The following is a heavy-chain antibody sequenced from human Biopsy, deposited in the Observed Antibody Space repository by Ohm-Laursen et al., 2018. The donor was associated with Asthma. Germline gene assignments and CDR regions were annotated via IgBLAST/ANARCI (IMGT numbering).Heavy chain of an antibody. CDR3: ARKAGSCISRTCYSLDF. Sequence: SVKVSCKSLGGTFNTYVIGWVRQAPGQELEWMGGINSVFGTTTYPQKFQDRVTITADDSTSTVYMESSSLRSEDTAVYYCARKAGSCISRTCYSLDFWGQGTLVTVSS. D-gene: IGHD2-2*01. CDR2: INSVFGTT. CDR1: GGTFNTYV. V-gene: IGHV1-69*13. J-gene: IGHJ4*02.